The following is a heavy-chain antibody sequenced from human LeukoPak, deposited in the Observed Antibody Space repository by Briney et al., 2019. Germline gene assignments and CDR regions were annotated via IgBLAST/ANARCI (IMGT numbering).Heavy chain of an antibody. CDR2: IWYDGSNK. J-gene: IGHJ4*02. Sequence: PGTSLRLSCAASGFAFSTYGMHWVRQAPGKGLEWVAVIWYDGSNKYYADSVKGRFTISRDNSKNTLYLQMNNLRAEDTAVYYCARAVGPYDYWGQGTLVTVSS. D-gene: IGHD1-26*01. CDR1: GFAFSTYG. CDR3: ARAVGPYDY. V-gene: IGHV3-33*01.